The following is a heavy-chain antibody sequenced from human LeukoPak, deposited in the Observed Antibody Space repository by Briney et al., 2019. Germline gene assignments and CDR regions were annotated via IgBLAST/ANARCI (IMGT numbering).Heavy chain of an antibody. Sequence: SETLSLTCTVSGGSISSYYWSWIRQPPGKGLEWIGYIYYSGSTNYNPSLKSRVTISVDTSKNQFSLKLSSVTAADTAVYYCARSNNGYSPHDYWGQGALVTVSS. CDR3: ARSNNGYSPHDY. CDR2: IYYSGST. D-gene: IGHD5-12*01. J-gene: IGHJ4*02. V-gene: IGHV4-59*01. CDR1: GGSISSYY.